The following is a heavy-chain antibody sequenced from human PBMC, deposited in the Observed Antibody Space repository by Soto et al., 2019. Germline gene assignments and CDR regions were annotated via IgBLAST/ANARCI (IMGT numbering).Heavy chain of an antibody. D-gene: IGHD3-22*01. Sequence: QVQLVESGGGVVQPGRSLRLSRAASGFTFSSYAMHWVRQAPGKGLEWVAVISYDGSNKYYADSVKGRFTISRDNSKNTLYLQMNSLRAEDTAVYYCARDFNSYDSSGHGDYWGQGTLVTVSS. J-gene: IGHJ4*02. CDR1: GFTFSSYA. CDR2: ISYDGSNK. V-gene: IGHV3-30-3*01. CDR3: ARDFNSYDSSGHGDY.